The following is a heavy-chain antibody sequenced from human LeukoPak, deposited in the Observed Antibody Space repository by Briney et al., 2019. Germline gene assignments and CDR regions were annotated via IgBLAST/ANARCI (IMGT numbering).Heavy chain of an antibody. Sequence: GGSLRLSCAASRFTFSTYAMSWVRQAPGKGLEWVSAIHADGTPTYDADSVKGRFTISRDNSKNTLYLQMNSLRSEDTAIYYCAKDQATRGNYYGRAFDIWGQGTMVTVSS. V-gene: IGHV3-23*01. J-gene: IGHJ3*02. D-gene: IGHD3-22*01. CDR3: AKDQATRGNYYGRAFDI. CDR1: RFTFSTYA. CDR2: IHADGTPT.